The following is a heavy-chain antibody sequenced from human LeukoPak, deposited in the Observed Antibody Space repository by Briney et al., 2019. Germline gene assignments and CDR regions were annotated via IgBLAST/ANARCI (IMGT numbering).Heavy chain of an antibody. D-gene: IGHD6-13*01. CDR2: ISYDGSNK. V-gene: IGHV3-30*18. CDR1: GFTFSSYG. Sequence: GGSLRLSCAASGFTFSSYGMHWVRQAPGKGLEWVAVISYDGSNKYYADSVKGRFTISRDNSKNTLYLQMNSLRAEDTAVYYCAKDLFYSSSWYDVFDYWGQGTLVTVSS. CDR3: AKDLFYSSSWYDVFDY. J-gene: IGHJ4*02.